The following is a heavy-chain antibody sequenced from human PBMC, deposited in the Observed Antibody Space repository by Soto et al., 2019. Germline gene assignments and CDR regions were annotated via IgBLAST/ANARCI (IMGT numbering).Heavy chain of an antibody. CDR2: ISYDGGNQ. CDR3: AKNLGDPADV. V-gene: IGHV3-30*18. CDR1: GFAFSTSD. J-gene: IGHJ4*02. D-gene: IGHD4-17*01. Sequence: QVRLVESGGGVVLPGRPLRLSCAASGFAFSTSDIHWVRQAPGKGLEWVALISYDGGNQYYADSVKGRFTISRDNSKSTLYLQMNSLTTEDTAFYYCAKNLGDPADVWGQGTLVTVSS.